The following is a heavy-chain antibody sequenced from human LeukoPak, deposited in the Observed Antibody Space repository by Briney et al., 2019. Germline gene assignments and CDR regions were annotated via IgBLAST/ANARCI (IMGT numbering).Heavy chain of an antibody. J-gene: IGHJ4*02. Sequence: GGSLRLSCAASGFTFSSYWMSWVRQAPGKGLEWVANIKQDGSEKYYVDSVRGRFTISRDNAKNSLYLQMNSLRAEDTAVYYCARDYYDSSGYSYYFDYWGQGTLVTVSS. CDR3: ARDYYDSSGYSYYFDY. V-gene: IGHV3-7*01. D-gene: IGHD3-22*01. CDR2: IKQDGSEK. CDR1: GFTFSSYW.